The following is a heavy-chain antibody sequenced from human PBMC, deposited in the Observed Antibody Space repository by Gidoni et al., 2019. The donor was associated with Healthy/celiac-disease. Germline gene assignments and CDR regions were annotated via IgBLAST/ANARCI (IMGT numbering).Heavy chain of an antibody. CDR1: GFPFSSYA. CDR2: ISYDGSNK. J-gene: IGHJ4*02. D-gene: IGHD2-15*01. Sequence: QVQLVESGGGVVQPGRSRRLSCAASGFPFSSYAMHWVRQAPGKGLEWVAVISYDGSNKYYADSVKGRFTISRDNSKNTLYLQMNSLRAEDTAVYYCARDCSGGSCYSLDYWGQGTLVTVSS. CDR3: ARDCSGGSCYSLDY. V-gene: IGHV3-30-3*01.